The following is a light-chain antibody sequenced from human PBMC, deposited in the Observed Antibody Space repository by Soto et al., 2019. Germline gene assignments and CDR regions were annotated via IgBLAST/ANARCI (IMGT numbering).Light chain of an antibody. Sequence: QSALTQPASVSGSPGQSITISCTGTSSDVGDSNFVSWYQQHPGKAPQLMIYEVTNRPSGVSIRFSGSKSGNTASLTISGLQAEDEADYYCSSYTSTTVIFGGGTQLTVL. J-gene: IGLJ2*01. CDR1: SSDVGDSNF. CDR2: EVT. V-gene: IGLV2-14*03. CDR3: SSYTSTTVI.